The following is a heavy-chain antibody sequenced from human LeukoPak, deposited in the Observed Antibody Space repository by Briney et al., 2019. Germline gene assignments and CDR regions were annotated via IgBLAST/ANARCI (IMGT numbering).Heavy chain of an antibody. CDR1: GGSISSGDYY. CDR2: IYYSGST. V-gene: IGHV4-30-4*01. D-gene: IGHD2-21*01. CDR3: ARGVLVDDNPQNWFDP. Sequence: SQTLSLTCTVSGGSISSGDYYWSWIRQPPGKGLEWIGYIYYSGSTYYNPSLKSRVTISVDTSKNQFSLKLSSVTAADTAVYYCARGVLVDDNPQNWFDPWGQGTLVTVSS. J-gene: IGHJ5*02.